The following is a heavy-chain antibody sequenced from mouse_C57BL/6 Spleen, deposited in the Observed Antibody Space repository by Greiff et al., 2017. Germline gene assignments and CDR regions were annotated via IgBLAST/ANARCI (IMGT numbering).Heavy chain of an antibody. CDR2: INPNNGGT. Sequence: VQLQQSGPELVKPGASVKMSCKASGYTFTDYNMHWVKQSHGKSLEWIGYINPNNGGTSYNQKFKGKATLTVNKSSSTAYMELRSLTSEDSAVYYCARWNWDPSYAMDYWGQGTSVTVSS. V-gene: IGHV1-22*01. CDR3: ARWNWDPSYAMDY. J-gene: IGHJ4*01. D-gene: IGHD4-1*01. CDR1: GYTFTDYN.